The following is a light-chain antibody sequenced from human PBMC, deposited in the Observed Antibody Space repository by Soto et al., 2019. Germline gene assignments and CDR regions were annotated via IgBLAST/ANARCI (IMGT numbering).Light chain of an antibody. CDR2: KAS. CDR3: QQYNSYSWT. CDR1: QTISSW. V-gene: IGKV1-5*03. Sequence: DIQMTQSPSSLSASVGDRVTITCRASQTISSWLAWYQQKPGKAPKLLIYKASTLKSGVPSRFSGGGSGTEFTLTISSVQPDDIATYSCQQYNSYSWTFGQGTKV. J-gene: IGKJ1*01.